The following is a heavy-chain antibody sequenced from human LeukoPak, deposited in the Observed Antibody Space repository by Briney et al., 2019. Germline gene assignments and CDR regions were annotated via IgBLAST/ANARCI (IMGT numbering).Heavy chain of an antibody. CDR3: ARELWFGELLGDY. J-gene: IGHJ4*02. Sequence: PEGSLRLSCAASGFTFSSYWMSWVRQAPGKGLEWVANIKQDGSEKYYVDSVKGRFTISRDNAKNSLYLQMNSLRAEDTAVYYCARELWFGELLGDYWGQGTLVTVSS. D-gene: IGHD3-10*01. CDR2: IKQDGSEK. V-gene: IGHV3-7*01. CDR1: GFTFSSYW.